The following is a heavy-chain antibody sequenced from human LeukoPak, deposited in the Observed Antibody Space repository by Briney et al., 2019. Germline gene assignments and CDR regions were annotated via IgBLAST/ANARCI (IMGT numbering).Heavy chain of an antibody. CDR1: GFTFSSYW. CDR2: IKQDGSEK. CDR3: ARCGSYYTFDY. Sequence: GGSLRLSCAASGFTFSSYWMSWVRQALGKGLEWVANIKQDGSEKYYVDSVKGRFTISRDNAKNSLYLQMNSLRAEDTAVYYCARCGSYYTFDYWGQGTLVTVSS. J-gene: IGHJ4*02. D-gene: IGHD3-10*01. V-gene: IGHV3-7*01.